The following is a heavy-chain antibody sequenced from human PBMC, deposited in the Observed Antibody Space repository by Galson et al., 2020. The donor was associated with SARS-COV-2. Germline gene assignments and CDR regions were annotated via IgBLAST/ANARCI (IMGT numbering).Heavy chain of an antibody. CDR1: GFIFSSYW. V-gene: IGHV3-7*01. D-gene: IGHD3-3*01. CDR3: ARDEPLITIFGVVISSDYYGLDV. J-gene: IGHJ6*02. CDR2: IHQDGSEK. Sequence: PGGSLRLSCAASGFIFSSYWMSWVRQAPGKGLEWVANIHQDGSEKYYVDSVKVRFTISRDNAKNSLYLQMNSLRAEDTAVYYCARDEPLITIFGVVISSDYYGLDVWGQGTTVTVSS.